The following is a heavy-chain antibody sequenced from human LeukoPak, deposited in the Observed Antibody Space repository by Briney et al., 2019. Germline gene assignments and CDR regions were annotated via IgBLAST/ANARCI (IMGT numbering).Heavy chain of an antibody. D-gene: IGHD1-14*01. CDR1: GFTFSSYE. V-gene: IGHV3-48*03. CDR2: ISRSGTTI. Sequence: GGSQRLSCAASGFTFSSYEMNWVRQAPGKGLEWVSYISRSGTTIYYADSVKGRFTISRDNAKNSLYLQMNSLRAVDTAVYYCARPPSISNPYFGMDVWGQGTTVTVSS. J-gene: IGHJ6*02. CDR3: ARPPSISNPYFGMDV.